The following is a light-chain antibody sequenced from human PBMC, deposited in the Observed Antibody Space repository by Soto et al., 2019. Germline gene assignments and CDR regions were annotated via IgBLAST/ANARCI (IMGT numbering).Light chain of an antibody. CDR2: AAY. CDR1: QGIRNF. J-gene: IGKJ3*01. Sequence: DIQMTQSPTSLSASVGDRVTITCRASQGIRNFVAWYQQKPGKPPKLLIYAAYPLQSGVPSRFSGSGSGTDFTLTINSLQPEDVATYSCQRYSSVPVFGPGTKVEI. CDR3: QRYSSVPV. V-gene: IGKV1-27*01.